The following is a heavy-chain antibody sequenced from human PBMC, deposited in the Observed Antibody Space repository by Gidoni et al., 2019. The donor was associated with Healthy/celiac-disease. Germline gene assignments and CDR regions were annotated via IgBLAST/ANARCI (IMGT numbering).Heavy chain of an antibody. Sequence: QVQLQESGPGLVKPSETLSLTCAVSGYSISSGYYWGWIRQPPGKGLEWIGSIYHSGSTYYNPSLKSRVTISVDTSKNQFSLKLSSVTAADTAVYYCAREGRVGASFDYWGQGTLVTVSS. CDR3: AREGRVGASFDY. D-gene: IGHD1-26*01. CDR1: GYSISSGYY. J-gene: IGHJ4*02. CDR2: IYHSGST. V-gene: IGHV4-38-2*01.